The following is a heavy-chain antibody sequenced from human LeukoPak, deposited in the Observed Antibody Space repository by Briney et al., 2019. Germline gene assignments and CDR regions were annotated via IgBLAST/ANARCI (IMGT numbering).Heavy chain of an antibody. Sequence: PSETLSLTCTVSGVSVSSGSYFWSWIRPPPGEGPQWIGYIYHDGSTNYSPSLRSRVSISVDTSKNQFSLKLSSVPTADTAVYFCATFFDFWFGPWGQGTQVTVST. D-gene: IGHD5/OR15-5a*01. CDR2: IYHDGST. J-gene: IGHJ5*02. V-gene: IGHV4-61*01. CDR1: GVSVSSGSYF. CDR3: ATFFDFWFGP.